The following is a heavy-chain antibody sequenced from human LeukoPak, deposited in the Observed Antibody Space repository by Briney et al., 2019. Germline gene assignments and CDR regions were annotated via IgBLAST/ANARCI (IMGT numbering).Heavy chain of an antibody. D-gene: IGHD2-15*01. V-gene: IGHV1-18*01. CDR1: GYTFTSYG. J-gene: IGHJ3*02. Sequence: GASVKVSCKASGYTFTSYGISWVRQAPGQGLEWMGWISAYNGNTNYAQKLQGRVAMTTDTSTSTAYMELRSLRSDDTAVYYCARDRWIDWVALSRDDDAFDIWGQGTMVTVSS. CDR2: ISAYNGNT. CDR3: ARDRWIDWVALSRDDDAFDI.